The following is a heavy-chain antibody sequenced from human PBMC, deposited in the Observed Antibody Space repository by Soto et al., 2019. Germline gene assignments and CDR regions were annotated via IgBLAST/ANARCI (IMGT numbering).Heavy chain of an antibody. CDR1: GGSFSGYY. V-gene: IGHV4-34*01. CDR2: INHSGST. J-gene: IGHJ6*02. CDR3: ARGTIFGVVYYYGMDV. Sequence: SETLSLTCAVYGGSFSGYYWSWIRQPPGKGLEWIGEINHSGSTNYNPSLKSRVTISVDTSKNQFSLKLSSVTAADTAVYYCARGTIFGVVYYYGMDVWGQGTTVTVSS. D-gene: IGHD3-3*01.